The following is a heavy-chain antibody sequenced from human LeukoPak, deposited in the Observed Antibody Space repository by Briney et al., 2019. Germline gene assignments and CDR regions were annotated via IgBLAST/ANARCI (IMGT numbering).Heavy chain of an antibody. CDR3: ARENAFEGAVDY. D-gene: IGHD1-26*01. J-gene: IGHJ4*02. CDR2: IYSGGST. Sequence: GLSVSLSCLASGFTVRSRYMSWVPQPPARGGEGVSIIYSGGSTYYADSVKGRFTISRDNSKNTLYLQMNTLRAEDTAVYYCARENAFEGAVDYWGQGTLVTVSS. V-gene: IGHV3-66*02. CDR1: GFTVRSRY.